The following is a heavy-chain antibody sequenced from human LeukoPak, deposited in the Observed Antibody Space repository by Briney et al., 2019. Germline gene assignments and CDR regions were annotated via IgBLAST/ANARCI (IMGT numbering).Heavy chain of an antibody. CDR3: ARDLDWILFDY. CDR1: GFTFSTYW. D-gene: IGHD3-9*01. Sequence: PGGSLRLSSAASGFTFSTYWMHWVRQAPGKGLLWVSRIRPEGTTTAYADSVKGRFTISRDNATNTLFLQMNSLSAEDTAVYYCARDLDWILFDYWGQGTLVTVSS. V-gene: IGHV3-74*03. CDR2: IRPEGTTT. J-gene: IGHJ4*02.